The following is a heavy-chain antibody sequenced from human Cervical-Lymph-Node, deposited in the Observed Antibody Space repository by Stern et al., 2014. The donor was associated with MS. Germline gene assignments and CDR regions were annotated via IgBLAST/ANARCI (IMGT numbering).Heavy chain of an antibody. CDR3: ARDGPYCNGGTCPHVLGY. V-gene: IGHV1-69*01. CDR2: GIPVHVTA. Sequence: VQLVESGAEVKKPGSSVKVSCKVSGGNFSICAISWGRQGPGAGLGWVGGGIPVHVTATYAQRFQGRVTITADESTSTAHMELRPLRSEDTATFYCARDGPYCNGGTCPHVLGYWGQGTLVTVSS. J-gene: IGHJ4*02. CDR1: GGNFSICA. D-gene: IGHD2-15*01.